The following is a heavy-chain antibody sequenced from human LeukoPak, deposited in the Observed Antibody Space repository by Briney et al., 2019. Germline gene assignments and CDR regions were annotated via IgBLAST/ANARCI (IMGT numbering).Heavy chain of an antibody. D-gene: IGHD3-9*01. V-gene: IGHV3-21*01. Sequence: PGGSLRLSCAASGFTFSTSAMNWVRQVPGKGLEWVSSIDYDSSHIYYAASVRGRFTISRDNARDSVYLQMDSLRVEDTAVYYCTRDPLRYLRVGHYDYWGQGTLVVVSS. CDR3: TRDPLRYLRVGHYDY. CDR2: IDYDSSHI. J-gene: IGHJ4*02. CDR1: GFTFSTSA.